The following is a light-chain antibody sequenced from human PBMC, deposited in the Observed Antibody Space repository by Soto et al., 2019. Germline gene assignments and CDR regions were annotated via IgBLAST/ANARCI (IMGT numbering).Light chain of an antibody. CDR3: QQSYSIPQK. J-gene: IGKJ1*01. V-gene: IGKV1-39*01. CDR2: GTS. Sequence: DIQVTQSPSSLSASIGYRFTITCRASQTITTYLNWYQQRPGKAPNLLIYGTSSLQSGVPSRFSGSGSETDFTLTISSLQPEDFATYFCQQSYSIPQKFGQGTKVDIK. CDR1: QTITTY.